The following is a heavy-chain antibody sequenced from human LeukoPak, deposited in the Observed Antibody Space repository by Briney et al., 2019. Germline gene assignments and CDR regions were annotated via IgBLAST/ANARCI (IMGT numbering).Heavy chain of an antibody. D-gene: IGHD3-22*01. Sequence: ASVKVSCKASGYTFTSYGISWVRQAPGQGLEWMGWISAYNGNTNYAQKLQGRVTMTTDTSTSTAYMELRSLRSDDTAVNYCAGVDSSGYYYGYWGQGTLVTVSS. CDR3: AGVDSSGYYYGY. CDR2: ISAYNGNT. CDR1: GYTFTSYG. V-gene: IGHV1-18*01. J-gene: IGHJ4*02.